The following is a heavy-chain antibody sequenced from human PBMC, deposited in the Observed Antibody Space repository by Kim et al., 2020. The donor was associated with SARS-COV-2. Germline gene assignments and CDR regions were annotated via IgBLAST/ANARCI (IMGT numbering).Heavy chain of an antibody. CDR1: GFTFNSYW. CDR3: VRPHDSSPNWFGF. Sequence: GGSLRLSCAASGFTFNSYWMIWVRQAPGKGLEWVAHIRQDGNEKYYLDSVKGRFTISRDNAYNSLYLQLNSLRAEDTALYYCVRPHDSSPNWFGFWGQGTLVTVSS. D-gene: IGHD6-6*01. J-gene: IGHJ5*01. V-gene: IGHV3-7*01. CDR2: IRQDGNEK.